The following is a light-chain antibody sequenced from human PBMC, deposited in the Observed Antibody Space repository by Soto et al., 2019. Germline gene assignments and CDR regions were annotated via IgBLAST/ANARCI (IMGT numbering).Light chain of an antibody. V-gene: IGKV3-15*01. CDR2: GAP. CDR1: QGVRSD. J-gene: IGKJ5*01. Sequence: EIAMTQSPDTLSVSPGDRATLSCRASQGVRSDLAWYQQKPGQAPRLLMYGAPTRATGFPDRFSGSGSGTEFTLTISSLHSEDFAVYYCQQYYDWPITFGQGTRLEIK. CDR3: QQYYDWPIT.